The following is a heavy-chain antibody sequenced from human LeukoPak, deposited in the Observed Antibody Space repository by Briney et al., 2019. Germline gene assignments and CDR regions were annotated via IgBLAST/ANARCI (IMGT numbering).Heavy chain of an antibody. J-gene: IGHJ4*02. D-gene: IGHD6-13*01. Sequence: GGSLRLSCAASGFTFSSYWMTWVRQTPGKGLEWVAKIKQDGSEKYYVDSVKGRFTISRDNAKNSLYLQMNSLGAEDTAVYYCARRGTSSSWAHFDYWGQGTLVTVSS. V-gene: IGHV3-7*05. CDR2: IKQDGSEK. CDR3: ARRGTSSSWAHFDY. CDR1: GFTFSSYW.